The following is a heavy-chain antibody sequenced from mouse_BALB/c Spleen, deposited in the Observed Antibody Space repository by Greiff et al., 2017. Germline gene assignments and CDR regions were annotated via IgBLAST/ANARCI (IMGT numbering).Heavy chain of an antibody. CDR3: ARLYYDYDVGFAY. Sequence: EVHLVESGGGLVKPGGSLKLSCAASGFTFSSYGMSWVRQTPDKRLEWVATISSGGSYTYYPDSVKGRFTISRDNAKNTLYLQMSSLKSEDTAMYYGARLYYDYDVGFAYWGQGTLVTVSA. CDR1: GFTFSSYG. D-gene: IGHD2-4*01. V-gene: IGHV5-6*01. J-gene: IGHJ3*01. CDR2: ISSGGSYT.